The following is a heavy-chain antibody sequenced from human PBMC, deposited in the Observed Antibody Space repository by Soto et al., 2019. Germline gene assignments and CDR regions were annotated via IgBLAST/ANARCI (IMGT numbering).Heavy chain of an antibody. CDR2: IYYSGST. V-gene: IGHV4-59*08. CDR1: GGSISSYY. CDR3: ARQSGLFSYYYYMDV. Sequence: SETLSLTCTVSGGSISSYYWSWIRQPPGKGLEWIGYIYYSGSTNYNPSLKSRVTISVDTSKNQFSLKLSSVTAADTAVYYCARQSGLFSYYYYMDVWGKGTTVTVSS. J-gene: IGHJ6*03. D-gene: IGHD3-22*01.